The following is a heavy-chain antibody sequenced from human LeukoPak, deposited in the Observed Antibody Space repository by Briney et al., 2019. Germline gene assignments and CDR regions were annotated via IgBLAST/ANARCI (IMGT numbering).Heavy chain of an antibody. CDR3: ARVRGGYKTDAFDI. CDR2: IYYSGST. D-gene: IGHD5-24*01. J-gene: IGHJ3*02. V-gene: IGHV4-59*01. CDR1: GGSISGYY. Sequence: PSETLSLTCDVSGGSISGYYWSWIRQPPGKGLECIGNIYYSGSTNYNPSLKSRVTISVATSKNQFSLKLSSVTAADTAVYYCARVRGGYKTDAFDIWGQGTMVTVPS.